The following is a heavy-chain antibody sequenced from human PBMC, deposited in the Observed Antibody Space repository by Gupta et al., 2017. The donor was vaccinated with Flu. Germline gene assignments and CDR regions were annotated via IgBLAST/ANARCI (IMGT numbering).Heavy chain of an antibody. D-gene: IGHD2/OR15-2a*01. V-gene: IGHV3-15*01. CDR3: ATANRAH. J-gene: IGHJ4*02. Sequence: VYLVESGGGLVEPGGSLRLSCVASGLTFSSAWITWIRPAPGKGLGWVGRIKSTVDGGTIDYAAPGKGRFTISRDDSKKTLFLEMSSLKSEDTAVYYCATANRAHWGQGALVTVSS. CDR1: GLTFSSAW. CDR2: IKSTVDGGTI.